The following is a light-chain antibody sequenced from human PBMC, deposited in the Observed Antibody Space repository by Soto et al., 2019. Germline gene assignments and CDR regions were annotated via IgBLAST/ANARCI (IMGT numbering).Light chain of an antibody. Sequence: EIVLTQSPGTLSLSPGERATLSCRASQSVSSSYLAWYQQKPGQAPRLLIYGASSRATGIPDRFSGSGSGTDFTLTISRLEPEDFEVYYCQQYGSSQYTFGQGTKADI. V-gene: IGKV3-20*01. CDR2: GAS. CDR1: QSVSSSY. CDR3: QQYGSSQYT. J-gene: IGKJ2*01.